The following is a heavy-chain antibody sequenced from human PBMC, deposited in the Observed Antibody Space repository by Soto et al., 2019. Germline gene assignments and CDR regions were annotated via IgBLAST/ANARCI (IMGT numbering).Heavy chain of an antibody. J-gene: IGHJ4*02. CDR2: IKHDGSEK. CDR1: GFIFTRYW. CDR3: GRALGTCGGACPLDY. V-gene: IGHV3-7*04. Sequence: EVQLVESGGGLVQPGGSLRLSCAASGFIFTRYWMTWVRQAPGKGLEWVANIKHDGSEKYYVDSVKGRFAISRDNAKNSVYLQFNSLRAEVTAVYYCGRALGTCGGACPLDYWGQGTLATVSS. D-gene: IGHD2-21*02.